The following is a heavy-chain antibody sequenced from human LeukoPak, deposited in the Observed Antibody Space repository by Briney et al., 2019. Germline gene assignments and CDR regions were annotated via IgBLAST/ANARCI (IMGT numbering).Heavy chain of an antibody. J-gene: IGHJ6*03. D-gene: IGHD6-13*01. CDR3: ARGVYSSNRYYYYYYMDV. CDR1: GGSISSGSYY. Sequence: PSETLSLTCTVSGGSISSGSYYWSWIRQPAGKGLEWIGRIYTSGSTNYNPSLKSQVTISVDTSKNQFSLKLSSVTAADTAVYYCARGVYSSNRYYYYYYMDVWGKGTTVTVSS. V-gene: IGHV4-61*02. CDR2: IYTSGST.